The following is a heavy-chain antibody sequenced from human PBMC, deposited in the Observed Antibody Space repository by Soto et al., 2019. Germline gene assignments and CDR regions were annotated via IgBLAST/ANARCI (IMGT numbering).Heavy chain of an antibody. V-gene: IGHV3-30*18. Sequence: PGGSLRLSCAASGFTFSSYGMHWVRQAPGKGLEWVAVISYDGSNKYYADSVKGRFTISRDNSKNTLYLQMNSLRAEDTAVYYCAKARRYCSSTSCPTTPFDYWGQGTLVTVSS. J-gene: IGHJ4*02. CDR3: AKARRYCSSTSCPTTPFDY. CDR1: GFTFSSYG. CDR2: ISYDGSNK. D-gene: IGHD2-2*01.